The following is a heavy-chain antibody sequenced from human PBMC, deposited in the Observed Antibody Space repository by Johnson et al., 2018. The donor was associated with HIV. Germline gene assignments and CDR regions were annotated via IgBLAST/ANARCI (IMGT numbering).Heavy chain of an antibody. CDR3: AKEMTVGTTTALDI. V-gene: IGHV3-9*01. Sequence: VQLVESGGGVVQPGRSLRLSCAASGFTFSSYGMHWVRQAPGKGLEWVSGISWNSGSIGYADSVKGRFTISRDNAKNSLYLQMNSLRAEDTALYYCAKEMTVGTTTALDIWGQGTMVTVSS. J-gene: IGHJ3*02. D-gene: IGHD1-7*01. CDR1: GFTFSSYG. CDR2: ISWNSGSI.